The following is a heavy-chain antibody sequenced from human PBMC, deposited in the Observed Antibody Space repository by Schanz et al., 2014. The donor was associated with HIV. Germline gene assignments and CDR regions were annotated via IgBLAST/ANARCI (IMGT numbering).Heavy chain of an antibody. CDR2: IYYSGST. J-gene: IGHJ4*02. CDR3: ARGGLRWHPEWLDY. D-gene: IGHD4-17*01. CDR1: GGSISSGGYY. V-gene: IGHV4-31*03. Sequence: QVQLQESGPGLVKPSQTLSLTCTVSGGSISSGGYYWSWIRQHPGKGLEWIGYIYYSGSTYYNPSLKSRVTISVDTSENHFSLKLSSATVADAAVYYCARGGLRWHPEWLDYWGQGTLVTVSS.